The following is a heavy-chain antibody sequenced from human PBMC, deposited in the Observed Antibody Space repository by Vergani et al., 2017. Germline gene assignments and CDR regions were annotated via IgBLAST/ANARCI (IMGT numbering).Heavy chain of an antibody. Sequence: QVQLQESGPGLVKPSQTLSLTCSVSGDSISSGVYYWNWIRRHPGKGLEWIGYIYSTGSTHHNPSLRRRINRSVDTSKNQFSLKLNSVTAADTAMYYCARMGGYDEGDAFRIGYFDSWGPGILVTVSS. CDR1: GDSISSGVYY. D-gene: IGHD3-22*01. J-gene: IGHJ4*02. CDR2: IYSTGST. V-gene: IGHV4-31*03. CDR3: ARMGGYDEGDAFRIGYFDS.